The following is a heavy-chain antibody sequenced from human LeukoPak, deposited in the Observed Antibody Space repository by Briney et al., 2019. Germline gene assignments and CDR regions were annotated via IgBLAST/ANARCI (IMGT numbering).Heavy chain of an antibody. V-gene: IGHV1-69*04. CDR1: GGTFSSYA. D-gene: IGHD6-13*01. CDR3: ARGLRLYSSSWYTPAGY. J-gene: IGHJ4*02. CDR2: IIPILGIA. Sequence: ASVKVSCKASGGTFSSYAISWVRQAPGQGLEWMGRIIPILGIANYAQKFQGRVTITADKSTSTAYMELSSLRSEDTAVCYCARGLRLYSSSWYTPAGYWGQGTLVTVSS.